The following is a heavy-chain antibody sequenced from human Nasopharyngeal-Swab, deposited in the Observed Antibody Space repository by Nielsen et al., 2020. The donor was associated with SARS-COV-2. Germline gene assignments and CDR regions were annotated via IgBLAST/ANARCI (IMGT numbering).Heavy chain of an antibody. Sequence: RQAPGKGLEWIGEINHSGSTNYNPSLKSRVTISVDTSKNQFSLKLSSVTAADTAVYYCARSHGYYDYVWGSYRHNYYYYYMDVWGKGTTVTVSS. J-gene: IGHJ6*03. V-gene: IGHV4-34*01. D-gene: IGHD3-16*02. CDR3: ARSHGYYDYVWGSYRHNYYYYYMDV. CDR2: INHSGST.